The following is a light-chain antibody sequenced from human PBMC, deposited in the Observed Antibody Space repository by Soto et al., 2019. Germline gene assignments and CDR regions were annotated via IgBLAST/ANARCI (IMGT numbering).Light chain of an antibody. V-gene: IGKV1-5*03. Sequence: DIQMTQSPSTLSASVGDSVTITCRASQAISSRLAWYQQKPGKAPKLLIYKTSTLEGGFPSRFSGSGSGTEFTLTISSLQPDDLAIYYCQHYDTYSPFGGGTKVEIK. CDR3: QHYDTYSP. CDR1: QAISSR. J-gene: IGKJ4*02. CDR2: KTS.